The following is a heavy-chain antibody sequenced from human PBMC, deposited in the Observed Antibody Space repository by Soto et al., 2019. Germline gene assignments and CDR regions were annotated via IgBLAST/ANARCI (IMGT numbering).Heavy chain of an antibody. V-gene: IGHV5-51*01. CDR2: IYPGDSDT. CDR1: GYSFTSYW. Sequence: PGESLKISCKGSGYSFTSYWIGWVRQMPGKGLEWMGIIYPGDSDTRYSPSFQGQVTISADKSISTAYLQWSSLKASDTAMYYCARYSSSPKAPYYGMDVWGQGTTVTAP. J-gene: IGHJ6*02. CDR3: ARYSSSPKAPYYGMDV. D-gene: IGHD6-6*01.